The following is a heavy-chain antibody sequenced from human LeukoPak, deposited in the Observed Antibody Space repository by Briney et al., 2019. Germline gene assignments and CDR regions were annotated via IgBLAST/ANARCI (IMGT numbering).Heavy chain of an antibody. CDR3: AKDLAVVPAALGETGFDY. Sequence: QSGGSLRLSCAASGFTFSSYGMNWIRQAPGKGLEWVAFVRYDGSYKFYGDSVKGRFTISRDNSKNTVYLQMNSLRAEDTAVYYCAKDLAVVPAALGETGFDYWGQGTLVTVSS. D-gene: IGHD2-2*01. CDR2: VRYDGSYK. V-gene: IGHV3-30*02. J-gene: IGHJ4*02. CDR1: GFTFSSYG.